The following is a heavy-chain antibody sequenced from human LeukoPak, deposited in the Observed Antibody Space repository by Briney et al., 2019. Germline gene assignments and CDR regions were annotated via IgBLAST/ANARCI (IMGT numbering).Heavy chain of an antibody. Sequence: ASVKVSCKASGYTFTGYYMHWVRQAPGQGLEWMGIINPSGGSTSYAQKFQGRVTMTRDMSTSTVYMELSSLRSEDTAVYYCARASLYDSSGPLSFDIWGQGTMVTVSS. D-gene: IGHD3-22*01. CDR3: ARASLYDSSGPLSFDI. CDR1: GYTFTGYY. J-gene: IGHJ3*02. CDR2: INPSGGST. V-gene: IGHV1-46*01.